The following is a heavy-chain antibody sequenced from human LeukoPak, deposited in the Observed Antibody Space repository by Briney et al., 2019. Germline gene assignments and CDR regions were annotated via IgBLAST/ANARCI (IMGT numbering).Heavy chain of an antibody. J-gene: IGHJ6*03. CDR2: IRSKAYGGTT. CDR1: GFTFSSYW. CDR3: TRSPDYYYMDV. Sequence: PGGSLRLSCAASGFTFSSYWMHWVRQAPGKGLEWVGFIRSKAYGGTTEYAASVKGRFTISRDDSKSIAYLQMNSLKTEDTAVYYCTRSPDYYYMDVWGKGTTVTVSS. V-gene: IGHV3-49*04.